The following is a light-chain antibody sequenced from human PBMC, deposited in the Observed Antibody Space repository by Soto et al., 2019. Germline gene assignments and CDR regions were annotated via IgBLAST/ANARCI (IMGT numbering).Light chain of an antibody. CDR1: QSISTW. CDR3: QQYNSYPWT. CDR2: KAS. J-gene: IGKJ1*01. V-gene: IGKV1-5*03. Sequence: DIRMTHSPSTLSASLGDRVTITCRASQSISTWLAWYQQKPGKAPKLLIYKASSLESGVPSRFSGSGSGTEFTLTISSLQPDDFATYYCQQYNSYPWTFGQGTKVEIK.